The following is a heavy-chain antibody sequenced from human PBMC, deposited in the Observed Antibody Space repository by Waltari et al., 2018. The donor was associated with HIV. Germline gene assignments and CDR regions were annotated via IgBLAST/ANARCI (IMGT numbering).Heavy chain of an antibody. Sequence: QVQLVQSGAEVKKPGSSVKVSCKASGETFSSDGINGVRQAPAQGLEWIGGIIPILGTPIYAQMFQDRVTITADESTTTAYMDLRSLRSEDTAVYYCVREGRSSTAWYYFDFWGQGTLVTVSS. CDR3: VREGRSSTAWYYFDF. D-gene: IGHD2-8*02. CDR1: GETFSSDG. CDR2: IIPILGTP. J-gene: IGHJ4*02. V-gene: IGHV1-69*11.